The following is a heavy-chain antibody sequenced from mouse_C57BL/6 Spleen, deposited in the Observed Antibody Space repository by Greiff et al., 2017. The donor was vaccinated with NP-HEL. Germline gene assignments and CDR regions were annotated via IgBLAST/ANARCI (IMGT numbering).Heavy chain of an antibody. V-gene: IGHV1-61*01. Sequence: QVQLQQPGAELVRPGSSVKLSCKASGYTFTSYWMDWVKQRPGQGLEWIGNIYPSDSENHYNQQFKDKATLTVAKASSTAYMQRISLSSADSAVYYCAREGHYCSTSYAMDYWGQGTSVTVSS. CDR1: GYTFTSYW. J-gene: IGHJ4*01. D-gene: IGHD1-1*01. CDR3: AREGHYCSTSYAMDY. CDR2: IYPSDSEN.